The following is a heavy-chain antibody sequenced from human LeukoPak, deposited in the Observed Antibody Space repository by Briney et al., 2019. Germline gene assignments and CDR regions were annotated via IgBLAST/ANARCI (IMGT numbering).Heavy chain of an antibody. CDR2: ISYDGSNK. D-gene: IGHD5-24*01. J-gene: IGHJ4*02. Sequence: GRSLRLSCAASGFTFSSYGMHWVRQAPGKGLEWVAVISYDGSNKYYADSVKGRFTISRDNSKNTLYLQMNSLRAEDTAVYYCAAESRWLLVDYWGQGTLVTVSS. CDR1: GFTFSSYG. V-gene: IGHV3-30*03. CDR3: AAESRWLLVDY.